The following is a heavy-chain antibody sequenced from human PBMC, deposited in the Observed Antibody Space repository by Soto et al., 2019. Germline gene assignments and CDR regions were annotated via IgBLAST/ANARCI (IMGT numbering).Heavy chain of an antibody. CDR3: AKAGPGLIAAGLDY. CDR2: ISWNSGSI. J-gene: IGHJ4*02. Sequence: DVQLVESGGGLVQPGRSLRLSCAASGFTFDDYAMHWVRQAPGKGLEWVSGISWNSGSIGYADSVKGRFTISRDNAKNSLYLQMNSLRAEDTALYYCAKAGPGLIAAGLDYWGQGTLVTVSS. V-gene: IGHV3-9*01. CDR1: GFTFDDYA. D-gene: IGHD6-13*01.